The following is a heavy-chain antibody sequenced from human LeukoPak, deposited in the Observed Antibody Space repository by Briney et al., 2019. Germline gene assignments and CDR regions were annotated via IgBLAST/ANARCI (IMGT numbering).Heavy chain of an antibody. CDR2: INQDGSEK. V-gene: IGHV3-7*03. Sequence: GGSLRLSCAASGLTFSNYWMSWIRQAPGKGLEWVANINQDGSEKHYVDSVKGRFTVSRDNARNSLFLQMNSLRAEDTSVYYCARDYRSSWYVRGQGTLVTVSS. CDR1: GLTFSNYW. J-gene: IGHJ4*02. D-gene: IGHD6-13*01. CDR3: ARDYRSSWYV.